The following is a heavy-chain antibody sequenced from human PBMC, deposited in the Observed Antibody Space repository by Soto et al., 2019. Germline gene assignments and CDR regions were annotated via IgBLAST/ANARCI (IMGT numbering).Heavy chain of an antibody. CDR1: GYTFTSNY. CDR3: ARNYYYLDV. Sequence: ASVDVSCNSSGYTFTSNYRHWVRQAPGQGLEWMGIINPSGGSTSYAQKFQGRVTMTRDTSTSTVYMELSSLRSEDTAVYYCARNYYYLDVWGKGTTVTVSS. V-gene: IGHV1-46*03. J-gene: IGHJ6*03. CDR2: INPSGGST.